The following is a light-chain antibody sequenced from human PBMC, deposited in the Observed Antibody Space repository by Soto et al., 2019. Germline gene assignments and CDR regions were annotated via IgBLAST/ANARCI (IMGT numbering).Light chain of an antibody. CDR3: QQYDNLPLT. CDR2: DAS. V-gene: IGKV1-33*01. Sequence: DIQMTQSPSSLPASVGDRVTITCQASHDISNWLSWYQHKPGRAPKLLIYDASNLETGVPSRFRGSGSGTDFTFTISSLQPEDIATYFCQQYDNLPLTFGGGTKVDIK. J-gene: IGKJ4*01. CDR1: HDISNW.